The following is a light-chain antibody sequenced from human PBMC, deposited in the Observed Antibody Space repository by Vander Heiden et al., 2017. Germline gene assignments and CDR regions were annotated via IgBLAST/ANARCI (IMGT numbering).Light chain of an antibody. V-gene: IGKV1-33*01. CDR3: QRSDDFPYT. CDR2: DAS. CDR1: QDIDKY. J-gene: IGKJ2*01. Sequence: DIQMIQSPSSLSPSVGDRVTITCQASQDIDKYLNWYQQKPGKAPKLLIYDASNLGTGVPSRFSGGGSGTDFTLTISSLQPEDIATYYCQRSDDFPYTFGQGTRLEI.